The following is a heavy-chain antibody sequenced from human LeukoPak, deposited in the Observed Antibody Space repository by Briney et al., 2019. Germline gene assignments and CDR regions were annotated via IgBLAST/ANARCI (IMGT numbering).Heavy chain of an antibody. D-gene: IGHD2-8*01. J-gene: IGHJ5*02. CDR2: IYYSGST. CDR1: GRSISSSNYY. CDR3: AKHRYCTNGVCYLVPRAFDP. Sequence: SATLALTCNVFGRSISSSNYYRSWIREPPGKGLEWIGSIYYSGSTYYYPSLKSRVPIFVDTSKNQFSLTLSSVTAADTAVYYCAKHRYCTNGVCYLVPRAFDPWGQGTLVTVSS. V-gene: IGHV4-39*01.